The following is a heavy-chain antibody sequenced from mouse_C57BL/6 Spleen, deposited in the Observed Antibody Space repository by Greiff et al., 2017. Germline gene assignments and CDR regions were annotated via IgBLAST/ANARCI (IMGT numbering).Heavy chain of an antibody. V-gene: IGHV1-81*01. CDR3: ARITTVVAPYGMDY. CDR1: GYTFTSYG. J-gene: IGHJ4*01. Sequence: VQLQESGAELARPGASVKLSCKASGYTFTSYGISWVKQRTGQGLEWIGEIYPRSGNTYYNEKFKGKATLTADKSSSTAYMEIRSLTSEDSAVYFCARITTVVAPYGMDYWGQGTSVTVSS. D-gene: IGHD1-1*01. CDR2: IYPRSGNT.